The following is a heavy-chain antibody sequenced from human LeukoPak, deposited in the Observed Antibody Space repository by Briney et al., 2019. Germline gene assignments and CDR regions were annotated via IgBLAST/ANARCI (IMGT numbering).Heavy chain of an antibody. J-gene: IGHJ5*02. CDR3: ARLCSSTSCPPYH. V-gene: IGHV4-31*03. CDR2: IYYSGST. D-gene: IGHD2-2*01. CDR1: GGSISSGGYY. Sequence: PSETLSLTCTVSGGSISSGGYYWSWIRQHPGKGLEWIGYIYYSGSTYYNPSLKSRVTISVDTSKNQFSLKLSSVTAADTAVYYCARLCSSTSCPPYHWGQGTLVTVSS.